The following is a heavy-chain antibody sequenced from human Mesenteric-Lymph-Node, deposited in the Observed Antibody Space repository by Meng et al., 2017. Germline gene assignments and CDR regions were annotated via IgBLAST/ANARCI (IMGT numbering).Heavy chain of an antibody. Sequence: GESLKISCAASGFTFNTYWMTWVRQAPGKGLEWVATVKEDGTEKYYVDSVKGRFTISRDNAKNSLYLQLNSLRAEDTAVYYCARVAFDHVWGSYRHTCLDIWGQGTVVTVSS. D-gene: IGHD3-16*02. CDR1: GFTFNTYW. J-gene: IGHJ4*02. CDR3: ARVAFDHVWGSYRHTCLDI. CDR2: VKEDGTEK. V-gene: IGHV3-7*01.